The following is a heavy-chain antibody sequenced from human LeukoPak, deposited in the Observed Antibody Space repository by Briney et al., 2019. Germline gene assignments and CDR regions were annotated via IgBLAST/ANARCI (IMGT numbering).Heavy chain of an antibody. D-gene: IGHD3-3*01. V-gene: IGHV1-69*10. J-gene: IGHJ6*04. CDR2: FIPILGTA. CDR1: GYTFTSYA. Sequence: WASVKVSCKASGYTFTSYALNWVRQAPGQGLEWMGVFIPILGTANSTQKFQDRVTITADISTNTVYMELSSLRSEDTAVYFCAGIPVFGVVLHQEPVWGKGTTVTVSS. CDR3: AGIPVFGVVLHQEPV.